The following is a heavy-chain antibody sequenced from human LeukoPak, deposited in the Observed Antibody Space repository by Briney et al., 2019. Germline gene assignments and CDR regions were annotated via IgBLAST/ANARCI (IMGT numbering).Heavy chain of an antibody. CDR3: ARESGRGRDGYSCFDN. CDR1: GGSISSSSYY. J-gene: IGHJ4*02. V-gene: IGHV4-39*02. Sequence: SETLSLTCTVSGGSISSSSYYWGWIRQPPGKGLEGIGRIYYSGSTYYNPSLKSRVTISVDTSKNQFSLKLSSVTAADAAVYYCARESGRGRDGYSCFDNWGQGTLVTVSS. CDR2: IYYSGST. D-gene: IGHD5-24*01.